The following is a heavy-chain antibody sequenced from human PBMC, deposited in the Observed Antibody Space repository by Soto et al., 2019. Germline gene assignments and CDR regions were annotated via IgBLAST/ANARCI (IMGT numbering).Heavy chain of an antibody. CDR1: GFTFSSYW. CDR3: ARVGRSSGSLGY. J-gene: IGHJ4*02. V-gene: IGHV3-7*01. CDR2: IKQDGSEK. Sequence: EVQLVESGGGLVQPGGSLRLSCAASGFTFSSYWMTWVRQAPGKGLEWVANIKQDGSEKYYVDSVKGRFTISRDNAKNYPYLQMNSLRAEDMAVYYCARVGRSSGSLGYWGQGNLVTVSS. D-gene: IGHD6-19*01.